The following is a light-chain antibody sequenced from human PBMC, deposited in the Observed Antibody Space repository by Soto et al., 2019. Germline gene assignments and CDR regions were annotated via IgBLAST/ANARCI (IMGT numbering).Light chain of an antibody. Sequence: QSALTQPASVSGSPGQSITISCTGTSSDVGGYNYVSWYQQHPGKAPKLMIYEVSNRPSGISNRFSGSKSGNTASLTISGLQAEYEADYYCSSYTSRSTLVFGGGTKLTVL. CDR1: SSDVGGYNY. J-gene: IGLJ2*01. CDR3: SSYTSRSTLV. CDR2: EVS. V-gene: IGLV2-14*01.